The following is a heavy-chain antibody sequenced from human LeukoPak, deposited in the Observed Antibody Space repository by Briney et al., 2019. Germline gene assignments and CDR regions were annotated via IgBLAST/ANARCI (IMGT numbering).Heavy chain of an antibody. Sequence: SETLSLTCTVSGGSITSGNYYWVWIRQSPGKGLEWIGSIYYSGTTYHNPSLKSRVTISVDTSMNQSSLKLGSVTAADTAVYYCARHGSFYDSRSFFDYWGQGSLVTVSA. CDR1: GGSITSGNYY. CDR3: ARHGSFYDSRSFFDY. V-gene: IGHV4-39*01. D-gene: IGHD3-22*01. J-gene: IGHJ4*02. CDR2: IYYSGTT.